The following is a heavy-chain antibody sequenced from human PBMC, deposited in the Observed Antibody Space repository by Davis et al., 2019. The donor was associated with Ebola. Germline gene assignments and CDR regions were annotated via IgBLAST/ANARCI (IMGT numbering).Heavy chain of an antibody. V-gene: IGHV3-74*01. CDR2: INSDGSST. CDR3: AKDAVGVFDY. CDR1: GFTFGSYW. D-gene: IGHD6-19*01. Sequence: GESLKISCAASGFTFGSYWMHWVRQAPGKGLVWVSRINSDGSSTSYADSVKGRFTISRDNSKNTLYLQMNSLRAEDTAVYYCAKDAVGVFDYWGQGTLVTVSS. J-gene: IGHJ4*02.